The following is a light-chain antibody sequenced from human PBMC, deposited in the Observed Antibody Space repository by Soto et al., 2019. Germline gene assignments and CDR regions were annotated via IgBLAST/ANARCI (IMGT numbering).Light chain of an antibody. CDR3: QQYGSSPRT. Sequence: EIGLTQSPGTLSLSPGERATLSCRASQTIKSTSLAWYQQRPGQAPSLLIYGASSRATGIPDKFSGSGSGTDVTLTISRLEPEDSAVYYCQQYGSSPRTFGQGTKVEI. J-gene: IGKJ1*01. CDR2: GAS. V-gene: IGKV3-20*01. CDR1: QTIKSTS.